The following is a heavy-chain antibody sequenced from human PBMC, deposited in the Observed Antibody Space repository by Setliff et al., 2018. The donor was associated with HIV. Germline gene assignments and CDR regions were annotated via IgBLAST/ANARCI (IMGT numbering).Heavy chain of an antibody. CDR1: GGSININNYY. J-gene: IGHJ4*02. CDR3: ARIIGSDISGAQYYFDH. D-gene: IGHD1-20*01. Sequence: PSETLSLTCTVSGGSININNYYWGWLRQPPGKGLEWIGSMYYSGSTYYNLSLQSRLTISVDTSKNQFSLKLDSVTAADTAVYYCARIIGSDISGAQYYFDHWGQGSLVTVSS. CDR2: MYYSGST. V-gene: IGHV4-39*07.